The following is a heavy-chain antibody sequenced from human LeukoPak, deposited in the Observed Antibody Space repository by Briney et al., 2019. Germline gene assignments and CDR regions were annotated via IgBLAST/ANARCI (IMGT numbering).Heavy chain of an antibody. CDR2: INHSGST. CDR1: GGSFSGYY. CDR3: ARYVIAVAGMYYYYGMDV. V-gene: IGHV4-34*01. D-gene: IGHD6-19*01. Sequence: SETLSLTCAVYGGSFSGYYWSWIRQPPGKGLEWIGEINHSGSTNYNPSLKSRVTISVDTSKNQFSLKLSSVTAADTAVYCCARYVIAVAGMYYYYGMDVWGQGTTVTVSS. J-gene: IGHJ6*02.